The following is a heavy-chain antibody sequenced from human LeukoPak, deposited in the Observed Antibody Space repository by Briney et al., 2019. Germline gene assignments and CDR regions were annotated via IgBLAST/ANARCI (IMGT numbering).Heavy chain of an antibody. D-gene: IGHD4-17*01. J-gene: IGHJ4*02. CDR2: IYYSGST. V-gene: IGHV4-31*11. CDR3: ARGYGDYVGFDY. Sequence: SETLSLTCAVYGGSFSGYYWSWIRQHPGKGLEGIGYIYYSGSTYYNPSLKSRVTISVDTSKNQFSLKLSSVTAADTAVYYCARGYGDYVGFDYWGQGTLVTVSS. CDR1: GGSFSGYY.